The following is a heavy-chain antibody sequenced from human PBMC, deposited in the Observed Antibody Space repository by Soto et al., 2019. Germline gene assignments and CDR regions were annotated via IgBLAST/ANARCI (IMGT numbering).Heavy chain of an antibody. D-gene: IGHD3-9*01. CDR1: GFTLSSYA. CDR2: ISGSGGST. V-gene: IGHV3-23*01. CDR3: AKILYDILTGSLFDY. Sequence: GVSLGLSCAASGFTLSSYAMSWFRQAPGKGLEWVSAISGSGGSTYYADSVKGRFTISRDNSKNTLYLQMNSLRAEDTAVYYCAKILYDILTGSLFDYWGQGTLVTVSS. J-gene: IGHJ4*02.